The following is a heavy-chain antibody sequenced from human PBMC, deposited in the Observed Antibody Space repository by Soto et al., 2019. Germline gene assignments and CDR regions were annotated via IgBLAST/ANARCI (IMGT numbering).Heavy chain of an antibody. D-gene: IGHD6-6*01. CDR3: ASSSSSGGYNWFDP. V-gene: IGHV3-72*01. J-gene: IGHJ5*02. Sequence: GGSLRLSCAASGFTFSDHYMDWVRQAPGKGLEWVGRTRNKANSYTTEYAASVKGRFTISRDDSKNSLYLQMNSLKTEDTAVYYCASSSSSGGYNWFDPWGQGTLVTVSS. CDR1: GFTFSDHY. CDR2: TRNKANSYTT.